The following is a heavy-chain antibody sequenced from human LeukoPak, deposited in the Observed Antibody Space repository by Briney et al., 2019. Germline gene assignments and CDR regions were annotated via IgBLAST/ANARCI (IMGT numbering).Heavy chain of an antibody. CDR1: GFTFSSYW. Sequence: GSLRLSCAASGFTFSSYWMSWVRQAPGKGLEWAANIKQDGSEKYYVDSVKGRFTISRDNAKNSLYLQMNSLRAEDTAVYYCARENSSGWYYFDYWGQGTLVTVSS. D-gene: IGHD6-19*01. J-gene: IGHJ4*02. CDR3: ARENSSGWYYFDY. CDR2: IKQDGSEK. V-gene: IGHV3-7*01.